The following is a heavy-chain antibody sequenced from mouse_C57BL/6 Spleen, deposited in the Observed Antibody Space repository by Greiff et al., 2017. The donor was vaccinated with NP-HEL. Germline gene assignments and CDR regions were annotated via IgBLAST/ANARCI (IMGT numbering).Heavy chain of an antibody. D-gene: IGHD1-1*01. CDR1: GYTFTSYW. V-gene: IGHV1-52*01. Sequence: VQLQQPGAELVRPGSSVKLSCKASGYTFTSYWMHWVKQRPIQGLEWIGNIDPSDSETHYTQQFNDKATFTVAQSSNTAYMQLSSLTSEDSAFYYCARPPVTTVVGGYAMDDWGQGTSVTVSS. CDR3: ARPPVTTVVGGYAMDD. CDR2: IDPSDSET. J-gene: IGHJ4*01.